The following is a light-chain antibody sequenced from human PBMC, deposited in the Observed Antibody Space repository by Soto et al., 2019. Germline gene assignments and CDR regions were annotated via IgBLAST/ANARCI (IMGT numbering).Light chain of an antibody. J-gene: IGKJ2*01. CDR2: DSF. V-gene: IGKV3-15*01. Sequence: EVVMTQSPATLSLSPGERATLSCRASQSVGSNLAWYQQKAGQAPRLLIYDSFSRATGIPARFSGSGSGTEFTLTISSLQSEDFAVYYCQQYDKWPPYTFGQGTKLEIK. CDR1: QSVGSN. CDR3: QQYDKWPPYT.